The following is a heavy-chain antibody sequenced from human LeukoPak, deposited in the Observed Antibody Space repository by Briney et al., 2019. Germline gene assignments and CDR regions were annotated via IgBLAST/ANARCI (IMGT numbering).Heavy chain of an antibody. D-gene: IGHD3-22*01. CDR3: ASPLDSSGYIFDC. CDR1: GYTFTGYY. J-gene: IGHJ4*02. CDR2: INPNSGCT. V-gene: IGHV1-2*02. Sequence: ASVWVSCMASGYTFTGYYMHWVRQAPGQGLEWMGWINPNSGCTNYDIIPKVSEAMTRDTSISTADMELSRLRSDDTAVYYCASPLDSSGYIFDCWVQGTLPTVPS.